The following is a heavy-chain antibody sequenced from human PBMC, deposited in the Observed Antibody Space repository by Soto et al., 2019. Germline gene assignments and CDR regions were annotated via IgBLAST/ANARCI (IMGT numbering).Heavy chain of an antibody. V-gene: IGHV4-30-4*01. J-gene: IGHJ4*02. D-gene: IGHD3-9*01. Sequence: PSETLSLTCTVSGGSISSGDYYWSWIRQPPGKGLEWIGYIYYSGSTYYNPSLKSRVTISVDTSKNQFSLKLSSVTAADTAVYYCARGRRYFDWLFPWLDYWGQGTLVTVSS. CDR1: GGSISSGDYY. CDR2: IYYSGST. CDR3: ARGRRYFDWLFPWLDY.